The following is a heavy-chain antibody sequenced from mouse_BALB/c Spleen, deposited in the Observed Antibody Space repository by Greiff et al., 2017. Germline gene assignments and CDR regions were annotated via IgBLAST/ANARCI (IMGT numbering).Heavy chain of an antibody. CDR3: ARSAHYYGNSWYFDY. D-gene: IGHD2-1*01. CDR2: IDPYNGGT. J-gene: IGHJ2*01. V-gene: IGHV1S135*01. Sequence: EVQLQQSGPELVKPGASVKVSCKASGYSFTDYNMYWVKQSHGKSLEWIGYIDPYNGGTSYNQKFKGKATLTVAKSSSTAFMQLSSLTSEDSAVYYCARSAHYYGNSWYFDYWGQGTTLTVSS. CDR1: GYSFTDYN.